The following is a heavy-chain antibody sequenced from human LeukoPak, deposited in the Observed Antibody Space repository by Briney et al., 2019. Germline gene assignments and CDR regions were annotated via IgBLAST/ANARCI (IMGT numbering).Heavy chain of an antibody. Sequence: GESLKISCKGSGYSFTSYWISWVRQMPGKGLERMGRIDPSDSYTNYSPSFQGHVTISADKSISTAYLQWSSLKASDTAMYYCARHGSLNGCSGWYIYWGQGTLVTVSS. V-gene: IGHV5-10-1*01. J-gene: IGHJ4*02. CDR2: IDPSDSYT. CDR1: GYSFTSYW. CDR3: ARHGSLNGCSGWYIY. D-gene: IGHD6-19*01.